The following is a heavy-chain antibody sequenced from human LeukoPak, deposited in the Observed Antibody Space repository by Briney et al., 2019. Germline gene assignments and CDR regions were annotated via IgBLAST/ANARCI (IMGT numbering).Heavy chain of an antibody. J-gene: IGHJ4*02. CDR3: TTIKRGDIFGYFDF. D-gene: IGHD5-18*01. Sequence: SETLSLTCTFSGGSISSYHWTWIRQTPGKGLEWIGYMYYTGVSNYNPSLKSRVAISVDSSKNQFSLKVTSVTAADTAIYYCTTIKRGDIFGYFDFWGQGALVTVSS. CDR1: GGSISSYH. V-gene: IGHV4-59*01. CDR2: MYYTGVS.